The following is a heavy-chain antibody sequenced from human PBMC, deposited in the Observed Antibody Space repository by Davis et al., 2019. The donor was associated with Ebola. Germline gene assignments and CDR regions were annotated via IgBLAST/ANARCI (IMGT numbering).Heavy chain of an antibody. V-gene: IGHV4-34*01. J-gene: IGHJ6*02. CDR3: ARDHSSSWYYYYGMDV. Sequence: PSETLSLTCAVYGGSFSGYYWSWIRQPPGKGLEWIGEINHSGSTNYNPSLKSRVTISVDTSKNQFSLKLSSVTAADTAVYYCARDHSSSWYYYYGMDVWGQGTTVTVSS. D-gene: IGHD6-13*01. CDR1: GGSFSGYY. CDR2: INHSGST.